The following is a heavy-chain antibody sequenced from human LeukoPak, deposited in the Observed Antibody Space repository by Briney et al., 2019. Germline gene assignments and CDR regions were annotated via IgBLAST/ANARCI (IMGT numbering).Heavy chain of an antibody. V-gene: IGHV6-1*01. CDR2: TYYRSKWYN. Sequence: SQTLSLTCAISGDSVSSNSAAWNWIRQSPSRGLEWLGRTYYRSKWYNDYAVSVKSRITINPDTSKNQFSLKLSSVTAADTAVYYCARAKVNYGDYVDYWFDPWGQGTLVTVSS. D-gene: IGHD4-17*01. J-gene: IGHJ5*02. CDR3: ARAKVNYGDYVDYWFDP. CDR1: GDSVSSNSAA.